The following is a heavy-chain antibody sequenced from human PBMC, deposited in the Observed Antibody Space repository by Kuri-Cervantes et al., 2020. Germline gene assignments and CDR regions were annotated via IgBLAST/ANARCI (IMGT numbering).Heavy chain of an antibody. D-gene: IGHD2-21*01. CDR1: GGTFSSYA. CDR3: ARVDSLAEYFQH. J-gene: IGHJ1*01. V-gene: IGHV1-69*01. CDR2: IIPIFGTA. Sequence: GGSLRLSCKASGGTFSSYAISWVRQAPGQGLEWMGGIIPIFGTANYAQKFQGRVTITADESTSTAYMELSSLRSEDTAVYYCARVDSLAEYFQHWGQGTLVTVSS.